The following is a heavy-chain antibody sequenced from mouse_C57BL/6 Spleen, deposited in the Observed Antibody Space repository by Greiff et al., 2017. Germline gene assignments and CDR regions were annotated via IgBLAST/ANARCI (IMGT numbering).Heavy chain of an antibody. CDR3: AIRQLRLPFYGMDY. V-gene: IGHV1-26*01. Sequence: EVQLQQSGPELVKPGASVKISCKASGYTFTDYYMNWVKQSHGKSLEWIGDINPNNGGTSYNQKFKGKATLTVDKSSSTAYMELRSLTSEDSAVYYCAIRQLRLPFYGMDYWGQGTSVTVSS. J-gene: IGHJ4*01. CDR2: INPNNGGT. CDR1: GYTFTDYY. D-gene: IGHD3-2*02.